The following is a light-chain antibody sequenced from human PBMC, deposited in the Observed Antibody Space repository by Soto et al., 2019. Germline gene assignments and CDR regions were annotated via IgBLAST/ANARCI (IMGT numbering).Light chain of an antibody. J-gene: IGKJ4*01. CDR1: QSVAKKY. V-gene: IGKV3-20*01. CDR3: QQNGTAPVT. CDR2: GAS. Sequence: EIVLTQSPGTLSLSPGERATLSCSASQSVAKKYLAWYQQKPGQAPRLLIHGASNRATGIPERFSGSGSGTDFTLPISIVEPEDVAMFYCQQNGTAPVTFGAGTKVEIK.